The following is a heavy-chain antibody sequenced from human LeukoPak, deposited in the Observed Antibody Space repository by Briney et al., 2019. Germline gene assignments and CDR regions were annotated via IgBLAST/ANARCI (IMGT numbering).Heavy chain of an antibody. Sequence: ASVKVSCKASGYTFTSYAMHWVRQAPGQRLEWMGWINAGNGNIKYSQKFQGRVTITRDTSASTAYMELSSLRSEDTAVYYCARVYYDFWSGYPGPLDYWGQGTLVTVSS. CDR2: INAGNGNI. CDR1: GYTFTSYA. V-gene: IGHV1-3*01. D-gene: IGHD3-3*01. CDR3: ARVYYDFWSGYPGPLDY. J-gene: IGHJ4*02.